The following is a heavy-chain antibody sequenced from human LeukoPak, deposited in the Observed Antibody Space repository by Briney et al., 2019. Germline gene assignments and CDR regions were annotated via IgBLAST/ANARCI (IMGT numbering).Heavy chain of an antibody. CDR2: ISPNSGDT. CDR1: GYTFTGYY. J-gene: IGHJ5*02. Sequence: ASVKVSCKASGYTFTGYYMHWVRQAPGQGLEWMGWISPNSGDTNYAQKFQGRVTMTRDTSISTAYMELSRLRSDDTAVYYCARAGYCGGDCYSDWFDPWGQGTLVTVSS. V-gene: IGHV1-2*02. D-gene: IGHD2-21*02. CDR3: ARAGYCGGDCYSDWFDP.